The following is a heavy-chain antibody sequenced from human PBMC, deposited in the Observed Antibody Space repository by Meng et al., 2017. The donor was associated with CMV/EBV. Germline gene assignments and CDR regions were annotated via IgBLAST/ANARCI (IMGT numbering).Heavy chain of an antibody. Sequence: HVQQQASGPGLVHTSQTLSLTCTVSGGSISSGDYYWSWIRQPPGKGLEWIGYIYYSGSTYYNPSLKSRVTISVDTSKNQFSLKLSSVTAADTAVYYCARVMGPNRTPYYFDYWGQGTLVTVSS. CDR2: IYYSGST. CDR1: GGSISSGDYY. D-gene: IGHD1-14*01. J-gene: IGHJ4*02. V-gene: IGHV4-30-4*08. CDR3: ARVMGPNRTPYYFDY.